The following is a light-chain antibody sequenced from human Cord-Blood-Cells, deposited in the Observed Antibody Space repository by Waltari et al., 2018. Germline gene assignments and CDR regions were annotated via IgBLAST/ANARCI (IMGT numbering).Light chain of an antibody. CDR2: GNS. J-gene: IGLJ2*01. CDR3: QSYDSSLSGVV. V-gene: IGLV1-40*01. CDR1: SSNIGAGYD. Sequence: QSVLTQPPSVSGAPGQRVTISCTGSSSNIGAGYDVHWYQQLPGTAPKLLIYGNSKRASGVPDRFAGSKSGTSASLAITGLQAEDEADYCCQSYDSSLSGVVFGGGTKLTVL.